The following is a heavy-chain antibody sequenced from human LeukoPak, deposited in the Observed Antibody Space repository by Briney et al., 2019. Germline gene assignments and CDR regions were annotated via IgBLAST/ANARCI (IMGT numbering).Heavy chain of an antibody. Sequence: GGSLRLSCAASGFTFNSYAINWVRQAPGKGLEWVTYIRKDGSDKYYADSVKGRFTISGDSSKNMVYLQMTSLRAEDTALYYCAKDSNWAFDYWGQGTLVSVSS. CDR1: GFTFNSYA. D-gene: IGHD7-27*01. CDR3: AKDSNWAFDY. CDR2: IRKDGSDK. V-gene: IGHV3-30*02. J-gene: IGHJ4*02.